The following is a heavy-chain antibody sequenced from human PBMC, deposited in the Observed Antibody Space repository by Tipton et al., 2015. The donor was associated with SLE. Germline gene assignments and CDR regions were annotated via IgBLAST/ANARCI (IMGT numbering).Heavy chain of an antibody. J-gene: IGHJ6*02. CDR2: ISYDGSNK. CDR1: GFTFSSYA. CDR3: ARDDGYYYGMDV. Sequence: QLVQSGGGVVQPGRSLRLSCAASGFTFSSYAMHWVRQAPGKGLEWVAVISYDGSNKYYADSVKGRFTISRDNSKNTLYLQMNSLRAEDTAVYYCARDDGYYYGMDVCGQGATVTVSS. V-gene: IGHV3-30-3*01.